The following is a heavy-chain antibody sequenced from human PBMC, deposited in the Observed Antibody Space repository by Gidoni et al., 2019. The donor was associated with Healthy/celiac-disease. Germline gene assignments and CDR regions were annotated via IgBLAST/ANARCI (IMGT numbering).Heavy chain of an antibody. CDR1: GFTFSSYS. V-gene: IGHV3-21*01. CDR2: ISSSSSYI. J-gene: IGHJ3*02. Sequence: EVQLVESGGGLVKPGGSLRLSCAASGFTFSSYSMNWVRQAPGKGLEWVSSISSSSSYIYYADSVKGRFTISRDNAKNSLYLQMNSLRAEDTAVYYCARRCGGDCSDAFDIWVQGTMVTVSS. D-gene: IGHD2-21*02. CDR3: ARRCGGDCSDAFDI.